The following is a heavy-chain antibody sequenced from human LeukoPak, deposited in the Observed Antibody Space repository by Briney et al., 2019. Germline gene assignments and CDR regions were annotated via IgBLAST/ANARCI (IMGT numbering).Heavy chain of an antibody. CDR1: GFTVSSNY. V-gene: IGHV3-53*05. CDR2: IYSGGST. D-gene: IGHD6-19*01. CDR3: ARAPPGIAVAGTRFDY. J-gene: IGHJ4*02. Sequence: GGSLRLSCAASGFTVSSNYMSWVRQAPGKGLEWVSVIYSGGSTYYADSVKGRFTISRDNSKNTLYLQMNSLRAEDTAVYYCARAPPGIAVAGTRFDYWGQGTLVTVSS.